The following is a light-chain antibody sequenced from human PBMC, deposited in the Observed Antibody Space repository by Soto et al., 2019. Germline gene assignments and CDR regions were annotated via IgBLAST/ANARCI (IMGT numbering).Light chain of an antibody. CDR3: QEYNQWPMFT. CDR1: QSVSSNY. V-gene: IGKV3-20*01. Sequence: EVVLSQSPGTLSLSPGERATLSCRASQSVSSNYVAWYQQKPGQTPRLLIYGASSRATGIPDRFSGSGSGTDFTLTISRLEPEDFAVYYCQEYNQWPMFTFGQGTKVDIK. CDR2: GAS. J-gene: IGKJ2*01.